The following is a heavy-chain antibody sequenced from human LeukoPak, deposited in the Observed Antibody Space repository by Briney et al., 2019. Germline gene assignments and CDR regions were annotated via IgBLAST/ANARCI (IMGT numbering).Heavy chain of an antibody. Sequence: GGSLRLSCAASGFTFSSYAMSWVRQAPGKGLEWVSTITGTGGSTYYADSVRGRFNISRDNSKNTLYLQMNSLRAEDTAVYYCAKLGNSNPLRLPFDYWGQGTLVTVSS. CDR1: GFTFSSYA. D-gene: IGHD4-23*01. J-gene: IGHJ4*02. CDR3: AKLGNSNPLRLPFDY. V-gene: IGHV3-23*01. CDR2: ITGTGGST.